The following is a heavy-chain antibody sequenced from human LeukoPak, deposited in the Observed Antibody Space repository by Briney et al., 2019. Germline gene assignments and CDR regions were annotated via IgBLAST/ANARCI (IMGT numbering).Heavy chain of an antibody. D-gene: IGHD1-26*01. CDR2: FDPEDGET. CDR1: GYTLTELS. CDR3: ATNAEVGATRNFDY. V-gene: IGHV1-24*01. J-gene: IGHJ4*02. Sequence: GASVKVSCKVSGYTLTELSMHWVRQAPGKGLEWMGGFDPEDGETIYAQKFQGRVTMTEDTSTDTAYMELSSLRSEDTAVYYCATNAEVGATRNFDYRGQGTLVTVSS.